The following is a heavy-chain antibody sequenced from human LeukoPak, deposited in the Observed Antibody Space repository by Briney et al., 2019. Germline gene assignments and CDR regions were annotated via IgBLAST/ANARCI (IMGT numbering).Heavy chain of an antibody. Sequence: SETLSLTCTVSGGSISNYYWTWIRQPPGKGLEWIGYIYYSGSTNYNPSLKSRVTISVDTSKNQFSLKLSSVTAADTAVYYCARVTAVAANFDYWGQGTLVTVSS. D-gene: IGHD6-19*01. J-gene: IGHJ4*02. CDR1: GGSISNYY. CDR2: IYYSGST. CDR3: ARVTAVAANFDY. V-gene: IGHV4-59*01.